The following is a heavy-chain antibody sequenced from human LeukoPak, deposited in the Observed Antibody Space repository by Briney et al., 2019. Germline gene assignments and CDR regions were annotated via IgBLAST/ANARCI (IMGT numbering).Heavy chain of an antibody. J-gene: IGHJ4*02. V-gene: IGHV4-34*01. CDR1: SGSLSGYY. CDR3: GSSESSSLYVRVVYYVY. Sequence: SETRSLTCAVYSGSLSGYYRSWIRQPPGKGLEWFVEINHSGSTNYYTPLKSRVPISETQSKNQFSLTLRSVTDVDTPGYYFGSSESSSLYVRVVYYVYWGQGTLGTV. CDR2: INHSGST. D-gene: IGHD6-13*01.